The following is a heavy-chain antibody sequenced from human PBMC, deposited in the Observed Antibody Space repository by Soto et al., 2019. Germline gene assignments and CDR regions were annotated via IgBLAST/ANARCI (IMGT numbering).Heavy chain of an antibody. CDR2: ISGSDGST. J-gene: IGHJ4*02. CDR1: GFSFSSYA. V-gene: IGHV3-23*01. Sequence: DVQLLESGGGLVQPGGSLRLSCVASGFSFSSYAMSWVRQAPGKGLEWVSVISGSDGSTYYADSVKGRFTISRDNSKNTLYLQMNSLRAEDTAVYDCEKDRERDAWYADYGGQRTLVTVSS. CDR3: EKDRERDAWYADY. D-gene: IGHD6-13*01.